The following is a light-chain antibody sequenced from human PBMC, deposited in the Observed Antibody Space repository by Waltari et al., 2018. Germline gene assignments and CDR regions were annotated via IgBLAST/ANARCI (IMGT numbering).Light chain of an antibody. J-gene: IGLJ1*01. CDR2: DVS. CDR1: SSHVGGYNY. CDR3: CSYAGSLRV. Sequence: QSALTQPRSVSGSPGQSVTISCTGTSSHVGGYNYVSWYQQHPGKAPKLMIYDVSKRPSGVPDRFSGSKSGNTASLTISGLQAEDEADYYCCSYAGSLRVFGTGTKVTVL. V-gene: IGLV2-11*01.